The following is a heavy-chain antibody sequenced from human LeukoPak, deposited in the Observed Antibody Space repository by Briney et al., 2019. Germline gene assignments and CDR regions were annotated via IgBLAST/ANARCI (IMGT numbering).Heavy chain of an antibody. V-gene: IGHV3-30*18. CDR2: ISYDGRNK. CDR1: GFTFSSYG. D-gene: IGHD2-15*01. J-gene: IGHJ4*02. CDR3: AKDGGVERDIVVMPAAVDS. Sequence: GGSLRLSCAASGFTFSSYGMHWVRQAPGKGLEWVAVISYDGRNKYYADSVKGRFTISRDKSKNTLYLQMNSLRAEDTAVYFCAKDGGVERDIVVMPAAVDSWGQGTLVTVSS.